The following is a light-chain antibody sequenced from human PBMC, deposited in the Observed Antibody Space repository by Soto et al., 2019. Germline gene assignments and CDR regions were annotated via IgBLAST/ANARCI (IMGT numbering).Light chain of an antibody. Sequence: QSVLTQPPSASGTPGQTVTISCSGSSSNIGSYTVNWYQQLPGTAPKLLIFSNNQRPSGVPDRFSGSRSGTSASLPISGVQSEDEADYYCAAWDDSLNALVFGGGTKLTVL. J-gene: IGLJ2*01. CDR2: SNN. V-gene: IGLV1-44*01. CDR3: AAWDDSLNALV. CDR1: SSNIGSYT.